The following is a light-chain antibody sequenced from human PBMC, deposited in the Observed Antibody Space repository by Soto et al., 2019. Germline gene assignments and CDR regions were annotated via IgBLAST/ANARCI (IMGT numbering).Light chain of an antibody. CDR2: EVS. V-gene: IGLV2-14*01. Sequence: QSVLTQRASVSGSPGQSITVSCTGTSSGFDTYNSVSWYQQHPGKAPRLIIYEVSNRPSGVSNRFSGSKSGNTASLTISGLQAEDEAEYYCSAYARGPLFVFGSGTRSPS. J-gene: IGLJ1*01. CDR1: SSGFDTYNS. CDR3: SAYARGPLFV.